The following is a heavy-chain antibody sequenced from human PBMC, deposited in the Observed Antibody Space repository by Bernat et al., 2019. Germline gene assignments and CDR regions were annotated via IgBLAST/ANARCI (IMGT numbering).Heavy chain of an antibody. D-gene: IGHD6-13*01. CDR2: ISSSGSTT. CDR1: GFGFTSYR. J-gene: IGHJ6*03. CDR3: ARGGERQLLYYYYYYMDV. V-gene: IGHV3-48*04. Sequence: EVQLVESGGGLVQPGGSLRLSCAASGFGFTSYRMNWVRQAPGRGLEWISYISSSGSTTYYADSVEGRFTISRDNAKNTLYLQMNSLRAEDTAVYYCARGGERQLLYYYYYYMDVWVKGTTVTVSS.